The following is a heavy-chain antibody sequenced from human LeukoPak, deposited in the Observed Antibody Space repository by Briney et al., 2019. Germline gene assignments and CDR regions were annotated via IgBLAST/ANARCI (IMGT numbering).Heavy chain of an antibody. V-gene: IGHV4-39*01. CDR1: GGSVSSSIYY. Sequence: SETLSLTCTVSGGSVSSSIYYWGWIRQPPGKGLEWIGSIYYSGSTYYNPSLKSRVTISVDTSKNQFSLKLSSVTAADTAVYYCATTQDYPGGAFDIWGQGTMVTVSS. D-gene: IGHD3-16*01. CDR3: ATTQDYPGGAFDI. CDR2: IYYSGST. J-gene: IGHJ3*02.